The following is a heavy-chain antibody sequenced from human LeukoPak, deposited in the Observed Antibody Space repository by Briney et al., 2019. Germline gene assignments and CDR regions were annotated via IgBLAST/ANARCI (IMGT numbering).Heavy chain of an antibody. D-gene: IGHD6-19*01. Sequence: SETLSLTCAVYGGSLSGYYWSWIRQPPGKGLEWIGEINHSGSTNYNPSLKSRVTISVDTSKNQFSLKLSSVTAADTAVYYCASEVWSSGWYFSQGKDYWGQGTLVTVSS. CDR3: ASEVWSSGWYFSQGKDY. CDR1: GGSLSGYY. J-gene: IGHJ4*02. CDR2: INHSGST. V-gene: IGHV4-34*01.